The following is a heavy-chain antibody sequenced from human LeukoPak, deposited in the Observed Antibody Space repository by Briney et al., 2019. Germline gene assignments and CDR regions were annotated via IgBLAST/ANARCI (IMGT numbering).Heavy chain of an antibody. CDR3: ARDQGYCSSTSCYGYYYGMDV. J-gene: IGHJ6*04. CDR1: GGTFSSYA. Sequence: SVKVSCKASGGTFSSYAISWVRQAPEQGLEWMGGIIPIFGTANYAQKFQGRATITADESTSTAYMELSSLRSEDTAVYYCARDQGYCSSTSCYGYYYGMDVWGKGTTVTVSS. V-gene: IGHV1-69*01. D-gene: IGHD2-2*01. CDR2: IIPIFGTA.